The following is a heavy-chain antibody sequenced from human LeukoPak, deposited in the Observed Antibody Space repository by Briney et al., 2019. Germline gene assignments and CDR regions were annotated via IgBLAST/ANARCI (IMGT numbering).Heavy chain of an antibody. D-gene: IGHD3-22*01. V-gene: IGHV1-3*01. CDR1: GYTFTTYA. CDR3: ATGKFGDSSGVDI. Sequence: ASVKVSCKSSGYTFTTYAMHWVRQAPGQRPEWMGWIIVGSGKTKYSQKFQGRVTFTRDTSATTVYMELSSLTSEDTAVYYCATGKFGDSSGVDIWGQGTMVTVSS. CDR2: IIVGSGKT. J-gene: IGHJ3*02.